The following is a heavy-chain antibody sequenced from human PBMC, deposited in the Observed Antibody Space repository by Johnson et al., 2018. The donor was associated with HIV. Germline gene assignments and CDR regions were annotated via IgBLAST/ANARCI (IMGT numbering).Heavy chain of an antibody. CDR2: ICHDGSNK. CDR1: GLSFSNFG. CDR3: AKEKDYGAFDI. V-gene: IGHV3-30*18. D-gene: IGHD3-16*01. J-gene: IGHJ3*02. Sequence: QVQLVESGGGVVQPGKSLTLSCVGSGLSFSNFGIHWVRQAPGKGPEWVAVICHDGSNKYYVDSVKGRFTISRDNSKNTLYLQMNSLRAEETAMYYCAKEKDYGAFDIWGQGTMVTVSS.